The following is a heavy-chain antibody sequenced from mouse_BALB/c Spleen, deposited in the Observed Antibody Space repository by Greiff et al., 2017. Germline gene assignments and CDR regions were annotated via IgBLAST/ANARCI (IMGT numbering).Heavy chain of an antibody. Sequence: EVHLVESGGGLVKPGGSLKLSCAASGFTFSDYYMYWVRQTPEKRLEWVATISDGGSYTYYPDSVKGRFTISRDNAKNNLYLQMSSLKSEDTAMYYCARGEYGNSFDYWGQGTTLTVSS. V-gene: IGHV5-4*02. CDR2: ISDGGSYT. CDR1: GFTFSDYY. CDR3: ARGEYGNSFDY. D-gene: IGHD2-10*02. J-gene: IGHJ2*01.